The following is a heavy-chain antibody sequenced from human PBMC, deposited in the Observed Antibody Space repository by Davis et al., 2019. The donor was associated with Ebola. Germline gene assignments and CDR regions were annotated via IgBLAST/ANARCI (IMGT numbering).Heavy chain of an antibody. CDR1: GFTFSSYA. CDR2: ISGSGGST. V-gene: IGHV3-23*01. J-gene: IGHJ5*02. Sequence: GESLKISCAASGFTFSSYAMSWVRQAPGKGLEWVSAISGSGGSTYYADSVKGRFTISRDNSKNTLYLQMNSLRAEDTAVYYCAKESDGLRGWFDPWGQGTLVTVSS. D-gene: IGHD3-10*01. CDR3: AKESDGLRGWFDP.